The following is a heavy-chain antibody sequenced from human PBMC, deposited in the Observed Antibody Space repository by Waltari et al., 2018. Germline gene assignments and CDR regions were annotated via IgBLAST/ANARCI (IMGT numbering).Heavy chain of an antibody. J-gene: IGHJ4*02. V-gene: IGHV4-4*02. D-gene: IGHD2-15*01. Sequence: QVQLQESGPGLVKPSGTLSVTCAVSGDSISGNYWWSWVRQSPGKGLEWIGQIHGSGRSNYNPSLESRVSVSRDTSKNHFSLKMTSATAADTAVYYCARDRGRGLFLDSWGQGTLVTVSP. CDR3: ARDRGRGLFLDS. CDR1: GDSISGNYW. CDR2: IHGSGRS.